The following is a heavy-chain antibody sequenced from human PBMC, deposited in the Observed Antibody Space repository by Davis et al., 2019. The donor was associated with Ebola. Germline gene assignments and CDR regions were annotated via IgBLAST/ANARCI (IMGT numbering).Heavy chain of an antibody. V-gene: IGHV4-34*01. CDR1: GGSFSGYY. Sequence: GSLRLSCAVYGGSFSGYYWSWIRQPPGKGLEWIGEINHSGSTNYNPSLKSRVTISVDTSKNQFSLKLSSVTAADTAVYYCARERAYRSSWYWFDPWGQGTLVTVSS. CDR3: ARERAYRSSWYWFDP. CDR2: INHSGST. D-gene: IGHD6-13*01. J-gene: IGHJ5*02.